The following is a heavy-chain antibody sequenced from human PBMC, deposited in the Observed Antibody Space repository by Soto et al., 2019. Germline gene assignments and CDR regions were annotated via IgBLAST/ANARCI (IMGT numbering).Heavy chain of an antibody. CDR2: IYHSGST. J-gene: IGHJ4*02. D-gene: IGHD4-17*01. CDR3: ATHPPYGPLDH. V-gene: IGHV4-30-2*05. CDR1: GGSISSGGYS. Sequence: PSETLSLTCAVSGGSISSGGYSWSWIRQPPGKGLEWIGYIYHSGSTYYNPSLKSRVTISVDTSKNQFSLRLTSVTAADTAVYYCATHPPYGPLDHWGQGTLVTVSS.